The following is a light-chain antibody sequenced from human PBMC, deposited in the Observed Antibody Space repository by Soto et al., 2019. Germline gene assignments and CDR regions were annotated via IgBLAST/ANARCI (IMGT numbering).Light chain of an antibody. Sequence: DIQMTQSPSTLSASVGDRVTITCRASQSISSWLAWYQQKPEKAPKLLIYKASSLESGVPSRFSGSGSGTEFTLTISSLQPDDFATYYCQQYNSYPYTFGPGTKLEIK. CDR1: QSISSW. V-gene: IGKV1-5*03. J-gene: IGKJ2*01. CDR2: KAS. CDR3: QQYNSYPYT.